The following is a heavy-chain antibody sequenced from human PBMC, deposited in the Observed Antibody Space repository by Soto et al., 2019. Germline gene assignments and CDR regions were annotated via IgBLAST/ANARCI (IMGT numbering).Heavy chain of an antibody. CDR2: ISFDSRDK. CDR1: GFTFSAYG. D-gene: IGHD2-21*02. CDR3: ARVCGGDCGNAFDV. Sequence: QVQLVESGGGVVQPGRSLRLSCAASGFTFSAYGIHWVRQAPGKGLEWVATISFDSRDKLYVDSMNGRLTISRENSRNTVYLQRDSQRAEDTAVYHCARVCGGDCGNAFDVWGQGTVVAVSP. V-gene: IGHV3-33*05. J-gene: IGHJ3*01.